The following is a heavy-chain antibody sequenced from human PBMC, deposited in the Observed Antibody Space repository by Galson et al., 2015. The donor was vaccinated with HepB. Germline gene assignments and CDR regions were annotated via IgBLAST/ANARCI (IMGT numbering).Heavy chain of an antibody. CDR3: TTSVAKKYSGSYLVGY. J-gene: IGHJ4*02. CDR2: IKSKTDGGTT. V-gene: IGHV3-15*01. CDR1: GFTFSNAW. D-gene: IGHD1-26*01. Sequence: SLRLSCAASGFTFSNAWMSWVRQAPGKGLEWVGRIKSKTDGGTTDYAAPVKGRFTISRDDSKNTLYLQMNSLKTEDTAVYYCTTSVAKKYSGSYLVGYWGQGTLVTVSS.